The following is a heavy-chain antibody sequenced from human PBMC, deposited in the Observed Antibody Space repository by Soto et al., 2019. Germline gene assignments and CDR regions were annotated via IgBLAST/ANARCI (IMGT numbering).Heavy chain of an antibody. CDR1: GFTFSDYY. CDR3: ARGGQQLHGMDV. V-gene: IGHV3-11*01. CDR2: ISSSGSAI. Sequence: QVQLVESGGGLVKPGGSLRLSCAASGFTFSDYYMTWIRQAAGKGLEWVSYISSSGSAIYYADSVKCRFTSSRDNAKNSLYLQMNSLRAEDTAVYSCARGGQQLHGMDVWGQGTTVTVSS. J-gene: IGHJ6*02. D-gene: IGHD6-13*01.